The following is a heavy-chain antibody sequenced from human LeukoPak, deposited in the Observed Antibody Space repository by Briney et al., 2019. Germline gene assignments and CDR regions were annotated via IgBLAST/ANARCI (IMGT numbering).Heavy chain of an antibody. V-gene: IGHV3-53*01. D-gene: IGHD5-18*01. J-gene: IGHJ4*02. Sequence: GGSLRLSCAASGFTVRSSYMSWVRQAPGKGLEWVSVIYSGGSPDYADSAKGRFTISTDNSKNTLYLQMNSLRVEDTAVYYCAKEDRYSYGPHIDYWGQGTLVTVSS. CDR2: IYSGGSP. CDR1: GFTVRSSY. CDR3: AKEDRYSYGPHIDY.